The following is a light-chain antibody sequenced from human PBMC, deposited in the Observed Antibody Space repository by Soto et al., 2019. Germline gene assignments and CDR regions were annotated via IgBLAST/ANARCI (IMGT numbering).Light chain of an antibody. CDR2: AAS. Sequence: DIQMTQSPSSLSASVGDRVTITCRASQGISNYLAWYQQKPGKVPKLLIYAASTLQSGVPSRFSGSGSGTDFTLTISSLQHEDVATYYCQKYNSAPRTLGQGTNVDIK. CDR3: QKYNSAPRT. V-gene: IGKV1-27*01. J-gene: IGKJ1*01. CDR1: QGISNY.